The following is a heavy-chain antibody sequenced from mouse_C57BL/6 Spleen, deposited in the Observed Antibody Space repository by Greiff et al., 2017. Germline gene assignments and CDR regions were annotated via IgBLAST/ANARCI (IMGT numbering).Heavy chain of an antibody. CDR3: ARRHYGSSYYFDY. D-gene: IGHD1-1*01. J-gene: IGHJ2*01. Sequence: QVQLQQPGAELVMPGASVKLSCKASGYTFTSYWMHWVKQRPGQGLEWIGEIDPSDSYTSYNQKFKGKSTLTVDKSSSTACMQLSSLTSEDSAVYYCARRHYGSSYYFDYWGQGTTLTVSS. CDR1: GYTFTSYW. CDR2: IDPSDSYT. V-gene: IGHV1-69*01.